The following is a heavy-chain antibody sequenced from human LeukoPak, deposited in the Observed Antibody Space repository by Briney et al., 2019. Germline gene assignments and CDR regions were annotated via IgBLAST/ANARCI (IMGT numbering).Heavy chain of an antibody. J-gene: IGHJ4*02. CDR2: ISAYNGNT. CDR1: GYTFTSYG. CDR3: ATLRYFDWLLDY. D-gene: IGHD3-9*01. Sequence: VASVKVSCKASGYTFTSYGISWVRQAPGQGLEWMGWISAYNGNTNYAQKLQGRVTMTTDTSTSTAYMELRSLRSDDTAVYYCATLRYFDWLLDYWGQGTLVTVSS. V-gene: IGHV1-18*01.